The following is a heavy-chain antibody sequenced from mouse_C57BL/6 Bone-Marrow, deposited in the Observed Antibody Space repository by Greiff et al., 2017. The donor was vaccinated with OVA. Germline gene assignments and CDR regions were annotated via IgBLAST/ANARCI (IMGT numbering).Heavy chain of an antibody. D-gene: IGHD3-2*02. CDR2: FLPGSGST. CDR1: GYTFTGYW. CDR3: SRRAQATYYYAMDD. J-gene: IGHJ4*01. Sequence: QVQLQQSGAELMKPGASVKLSCKAPGYTFTGYWIEWVKQRPGHGLEWIGEFLPGSGSTNYNEKFKGKAPFTAYKSSNTAYMQLSSLTTEDSAIYYCSRRAQATYYYAMDDWGQGTSVTVSS. V-gene: IGHV1-9*01.